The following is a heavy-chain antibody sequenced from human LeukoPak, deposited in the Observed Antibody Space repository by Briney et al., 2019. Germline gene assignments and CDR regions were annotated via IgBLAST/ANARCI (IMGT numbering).Heavy chain of an antibody. CDR2: INKDGSEE. J-gene: IGHJ6*02. Sequence: GGSLRLSCAASEFMFSDYWMSWVRQAPGKGPEWMASINKDGSEEYYADSVKGRFTVSRDNAKNSLFLQMNNLRVEDTAIYYCATYDNWVAGDVWGQGTTVSVSS. CDR3: ATYDNWVAGDV. D-gene: IGHD1-1*01. CDR1: EFMFSDYW. V-gene: IGHV3-7*01.